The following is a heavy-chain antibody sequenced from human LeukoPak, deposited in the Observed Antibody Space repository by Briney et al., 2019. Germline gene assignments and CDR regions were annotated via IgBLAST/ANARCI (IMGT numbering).Heavy chain of an antibody. Sequence: GGSLRLSCAASGFTLRSYAMHWVRHAPGKGVVWVAVISYDGSNKLYAVSVKGRFTISRNNSKNTLYLQMNSLRAEDTAVYYCARGPLIPAAPYQYFYYWGQGTLVAVSS. V-gene: IGHV3-30-3*01. J-gene: IGHJ4*02. CDR3: ARGPLIPAAPYQYFYY. D-gene: IGHD2-2*01. CDR1: GFTLRSYA. CDR2: ISYDGSNK.